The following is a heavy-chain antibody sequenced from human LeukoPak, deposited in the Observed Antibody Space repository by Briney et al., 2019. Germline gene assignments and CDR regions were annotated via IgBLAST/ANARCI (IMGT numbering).Heavy chain of an antibody. CDR1: GYTFTGYY. J-gene: IGHJ4*02. CDR3: ARQQEVSGYFDY. Sequence: ASVKVSCKASGYTFTGYYLHWVRQAPGQGLEWMGWINPNSGGTSYSQKFQGRVTVTRDTSISTAYMELGRLRSDDTAVYYCARQQEVSGYFDYWGQGTLVTVSS. D-gene: IGHD3-16*02. CDR2: INPNSGGT. V-gene: IGHV1-2*02.